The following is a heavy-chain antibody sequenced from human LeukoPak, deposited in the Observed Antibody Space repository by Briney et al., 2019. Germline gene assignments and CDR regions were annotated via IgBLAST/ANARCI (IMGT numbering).Heavy chain of an antibody. CDR1: GGSISSYY. D-gene: IGHD4-23*01. Sequence: SETLSLTCTVSGGSISSYYWSWIRQPPGKGLEWIGYIYYSGSTNYNPSLKSRVTISVDTSKNQFSLKLSSVTAVDTAVYYCARFDYGGNSGMDVWGQGTTVTVSS. J-gene: IGHJ6*02. CDR3: ARFDYGGNSGMDV. V-gene: IGHV4-59*12. CDR2: IYYSGST.